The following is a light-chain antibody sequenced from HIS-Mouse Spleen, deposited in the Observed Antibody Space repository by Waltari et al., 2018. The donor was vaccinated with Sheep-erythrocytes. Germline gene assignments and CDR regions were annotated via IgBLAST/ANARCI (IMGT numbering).Light chain of an antibody. V-gene: IGLV4-69*01. Sequence: VKLTCTLSSGHSSYAIAWHQQQPEKGPRYLMKLNSDGSHSKGDGIPDRFSGSSSGAERYLTISSLQSEDEADYYCQTWGTGIPWVFGGGTKLTVL. CDR1: SGHSSYA. J-gene: IGLJ3*02. CDR3: QTWGTGIPWV. CDR2: LNSDGSH.